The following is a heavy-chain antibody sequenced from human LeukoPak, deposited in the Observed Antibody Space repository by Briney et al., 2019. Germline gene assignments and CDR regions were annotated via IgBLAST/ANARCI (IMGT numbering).Heavy chain of an antibody. CDR3: ARDMGSDAFDI. J-gene: IGHJ3*02. Sequence: PGRSLRLSCAASGFTFSGYGMHWVRQAPGKAPEWVTALSYDGVSKYYADSVKGRFTISRDDSMHTLYLQMNSLRAEDTAVYYCARDMGSDAFDIWGQGTMVTVSS. V-gene: IGHV3-30-3*01. D-gene: IGHD3-10*01. CDR2: LSYDGVSK. CDR1: GFTFSGYG.